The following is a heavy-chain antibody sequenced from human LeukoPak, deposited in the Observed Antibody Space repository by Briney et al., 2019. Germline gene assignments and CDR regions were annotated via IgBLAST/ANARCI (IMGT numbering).Heavy chain of an antibody. D-gene: IGHD1-26*01. CDR3: AKDSVWEPGDY. V-gene: IGHV3-23*01. CDR2: VTGSGGST. Sequence: GGSLRLSCAASGFTFSSCAMNWVRQAPGKGLEWVSGVTGSGGSTYYADSVQGRFTISRDNSKNTLYLQMNSLRAEDTALYYCAKDSVWEPGDYWGQGTLVTVSS. J-gene: IGHJ4*02. CDR1: GFTFSSCA.